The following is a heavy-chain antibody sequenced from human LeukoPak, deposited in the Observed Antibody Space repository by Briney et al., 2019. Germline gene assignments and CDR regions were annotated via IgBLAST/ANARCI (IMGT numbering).Heavy chain of an antibody. Sequence: GASVKVSCKASGYTFTAYCMHWVRQAPGHGLEWMGWINPDSGGSNYAQKFQGRVTMTRDTSISTAYMEVSRLISDDTAVYYCARSGQRWDDHYYMDVWGKGTTATVSS. CDR1: GYTFTAYC. CDR2: INPDSGGS. V-gene: IGHV1-2*02. D-gene: IGHD1-1*01. J-gene: IGHJ6*03. CDR3: ARSGQRWDDHYYMDV.